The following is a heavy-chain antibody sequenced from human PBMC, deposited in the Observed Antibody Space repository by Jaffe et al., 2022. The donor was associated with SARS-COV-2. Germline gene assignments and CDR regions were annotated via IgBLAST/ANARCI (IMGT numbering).Heavy chain of an antibody. CDR3: AEGMPKEYDSSGYAIQRH. J-gene: IGHJ4*02. CDR2: ISGSGGIS. Sequence: EVQLVESGGGLVQPGGSLRLSCAASGFTFSSYAMSWVRQAPGKGLEWVSTISGSGGISYCADSVKGRFTISRDNSKNTLYLQMNSLRAEDTAVYYCAEGMPKEYDSSGYAIQRHWGQGTLVTVSS. V-gene: IGHV3-23*04. D-gene: IGHD3-22*01. CDR1: GFTFSSYA.